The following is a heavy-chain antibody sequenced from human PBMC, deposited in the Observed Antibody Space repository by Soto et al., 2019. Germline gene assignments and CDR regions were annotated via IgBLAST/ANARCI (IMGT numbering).Heavy chain of an antibody. CDR2: INHSGST. CDR1: GGSFSGYY. CDR3: ARRTAMGSYYYYGMDV. J-gene: IGHJ6*02. V-gene: IGHV4-34*01. D-gene: IGHD5-18*01. Sequence: QVQLQQWGAGLLKPSETLSLTCAVYGGSFSGYYWSWIRQPPGKGLEWIGEINHSGSTNYNPSLKTRVTISVDTSKNHFSPKLSSVTAADTAVYYCARRTAMGSYYYYGMDVWGQGTTVTVSS.